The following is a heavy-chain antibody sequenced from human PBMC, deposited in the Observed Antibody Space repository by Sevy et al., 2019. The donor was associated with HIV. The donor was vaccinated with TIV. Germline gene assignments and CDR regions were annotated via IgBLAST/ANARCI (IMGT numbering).Heavy chain of an antibody. CDR2: IFTSGST. J-gene: IGHJ2*01. V-gene: IGHV4-61*02. CDR1: GGSIRSGSYY. Sequence: SETLSLTCTVSGGSIRSGSYYWSWIRQPAGKGLEWIGRIFTSGSTTYNPSLKSRVTISLDPSQNQFSLKVTSVTAADTAVYYCAREELARYGNWDFDLWGRGTLVTVSS. D-gene: IGHD5-18*01. CDR3: AREELARYGNWDFDL.